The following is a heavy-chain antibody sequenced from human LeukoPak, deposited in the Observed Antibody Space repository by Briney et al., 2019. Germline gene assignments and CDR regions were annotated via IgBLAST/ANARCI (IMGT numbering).Heavy chain of an antibody. J-gene: IGHJ5*02. Sequence: SETLSLTCTVSSGSISSSTYYWGWIRQPPGKGLEWIGTIYYTGSTYYNPSLKSRVTTSVDTSKNQFSLKLSSVTAADTAVYYCARLNSPGWFDPWGQGTLVTVSS. V-gene: IGHV4-39*01. CDR2: IYYTGST. CDR1: SGSISSSTYY. CDR3: ARLNSPGWFDP.